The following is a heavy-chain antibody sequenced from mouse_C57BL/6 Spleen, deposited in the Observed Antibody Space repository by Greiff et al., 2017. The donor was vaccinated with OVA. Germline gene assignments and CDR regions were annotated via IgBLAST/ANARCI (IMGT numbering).Heavy chain of an antibody. Sequence: EVQLQQSGPELVKPGASVKISCTASGYTFTDYYMNWVKQSHGKSLEWIGDINPNNGGTSYNQKFKGKATLTVDNSSSTAYMELRSLTSEYSAVYYCARWRDWYFDVWGTGTTVTVSS. CDR1: GYTFTDYY. J-gene: IGHJ1*03. CDR2: INPNNGGT. V-gene: IGHV1-26*01. CDR3: ARWRDWYFDV.